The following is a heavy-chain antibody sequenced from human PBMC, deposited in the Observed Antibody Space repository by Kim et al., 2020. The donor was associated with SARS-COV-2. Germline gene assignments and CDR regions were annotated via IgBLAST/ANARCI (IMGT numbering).Heavy chain of an antibody. Sequence: SETLSLTCTVSGGSISSSSYYWGWIRQPPGKGLEWIGSIYYSGSTYYNPSLKSRVTISVDTSKNQFSLKLSSVTAADTAVYYCARHTYYGDYEGVHDAFDIWGQGTMVTVSS. V-gene: IGHV4-39*01. J-gene: IGHJ3*02. D-gene: IGHD4-17*01. CDR2: IYYSGST. CDR1: GGSISSSSYY. CDR3: ARHTYYGDYEGVHDAFDI.